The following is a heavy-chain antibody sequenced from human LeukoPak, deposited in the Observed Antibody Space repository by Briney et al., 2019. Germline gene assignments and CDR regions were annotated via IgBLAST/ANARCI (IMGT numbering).Heavy chain of an antibody. CDR3: ANVYYFGSGTYESRYFDS. J-gene: IGHJ4*02. CDR1: GFPFSSYA. Sequence: PGGSLRLSCAASGFPFSSYAMSWVRQAPGKALEWVTAISGSGGSTYYADSVKGRFTISRDNSKNTLYLQMNSLRAEDTAVYSCANVYYFGSGTYESRYFDSWGQGTLVTLSS. CDR2: ISGSGGST. D-gene: IGHD3-10*01. V-gene: IGHV3-23*01.